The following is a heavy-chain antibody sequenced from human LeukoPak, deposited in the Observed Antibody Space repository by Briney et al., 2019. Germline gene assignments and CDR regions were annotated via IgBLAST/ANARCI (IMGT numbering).Heavy chain of an antibody. J-gene: IGHJ4*02. V-gene: IGHV1-2*02. CDR1: GYTFTGYY. D-gene: IGHD4-17*01. CDR3: ARAGATVTSHFDS. Sequence: ASVKVSCKASGYTFTGYYMHWVRQAPGQGLEWMGWINPNSGGTNYAQKFQGRVTMTRDTSISTAYMELRSLKSDDTAVYYCARAGATVTSHFDSWGQGTLVTVSS. CDR2: INPNSGGT.